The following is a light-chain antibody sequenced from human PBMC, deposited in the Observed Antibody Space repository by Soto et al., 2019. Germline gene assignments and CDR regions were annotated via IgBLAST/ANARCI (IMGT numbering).Light chain of an antibody. Sequence: DIQMTQSPSSLPASVGDSVTITCRASQAINKYLNWYQHKAGQAPKLLIYGASSLHKGVPARFRGSGAGTFFTLTISSLQPEDFATCYCQQSYTTPGTFGRGTTVEIK. CDR3: QQSYTTPGT. CDR1: QAINKY. CDR2: GAS. V-gene: IGKV1-39*01. J-gene: IGKJ1*01.